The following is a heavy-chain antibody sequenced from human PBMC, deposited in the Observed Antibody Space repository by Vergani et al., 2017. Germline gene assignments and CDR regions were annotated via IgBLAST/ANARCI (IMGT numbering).Heavy chain of an antibody. V-gene: IGHV1-3*01. CDR3: ARDHSGEKSSTSCYWFDP. CDR2: INAGNGNT. J-gene: IGHJ5*02. D-gene: IGHD2-2*01. Sequence: QVQLVQSGAEVKKPGASLTVSCKASGYTFTSYALHWVRQAPGQRLEWMGWINAGNGNTKYSQKFQGRVTNTRDTAASTAYMELSSLRSEDTAVYYCARDHSGEKSSTSCYWFDPWGQGTLVTVSS. CDR1: GYTFTSYA.